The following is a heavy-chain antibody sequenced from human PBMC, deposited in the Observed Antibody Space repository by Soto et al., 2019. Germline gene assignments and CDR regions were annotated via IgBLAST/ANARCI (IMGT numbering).Heavy chain of an antibody. J-gene: IGHJ5*02. CDR2: IYYSGST. CDR3: AREVVGSSGIYLP. V-gene: IGHV4-61*01. Sequence: SETLSLTCTVSGGSVSSGSYYWSWIREPPWKGLEWSGYIYYSGSTNYNPSLKSLVTISVDTSKNQFSLKLSSVTAADTAVYYFAREVVGSSGIYLPWGQGSLDTVSS. D-gene: IGHD3-10*01. CDR1: GGSVSSGSYY.